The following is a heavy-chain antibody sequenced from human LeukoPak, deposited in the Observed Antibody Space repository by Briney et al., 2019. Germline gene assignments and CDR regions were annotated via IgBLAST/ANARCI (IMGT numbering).Heavy chain of an antibody. CDR1: GFSFTTYG. D-gene: IGHD7-27*01. CDR2: ITPYNGAT. CDR3: ARDQNWASYYFDS. J-gene: IGHJ4*02. V-gene: IGHV1-18*01. Sequence: ASVKVSSTPSGFSFTTYGISWVRQATGQGNEWMGWITPYNGATNYAQTLQGRVTMTTDTSTSTAYMELRSLRSDDTAIYYCARDQNWASYYFDSWGQGTLVTVSS.